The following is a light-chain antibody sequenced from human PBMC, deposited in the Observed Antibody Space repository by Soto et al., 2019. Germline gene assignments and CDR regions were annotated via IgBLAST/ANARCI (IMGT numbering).Light chain of an antibody. Sequence: QSALTQPASVSGSPGQSITISCTGTSSDVGGYNYVSWYQQHPGKAPKFMIYDVSNRPSGVSNRFTGSKYGNTAFLTISVLQPEVEADDSCSSYTSSSTLSVFGTGTKLTVL. J-gene: IGLJ1*01. V-gene: IGLV2-14*01. CDR1: SSDVGGYNY. CDR3: SSYTSSSTLSV. CDR2: DVS.